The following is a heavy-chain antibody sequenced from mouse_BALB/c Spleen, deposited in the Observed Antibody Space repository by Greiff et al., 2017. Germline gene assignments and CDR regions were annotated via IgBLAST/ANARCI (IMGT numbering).Heavy chain of an antibody. Sequence: QVQLQQSGPELVRPGSSVKISCTASGYAFSSYWMNWVKQRPGQGLVRIGQIYPGDGDTNYNGKFKGNATLTADKSSSTAYMQLSSLTSEDSEVYFCARGRGYFDVWGAGTTVTVAS. V-gene: IGHV1-80*01. CDR1: GYAFSSYW. J-gene: IGHJ1*01. CDR3: ARGRGYFDV. CDR2: IYPGDGDT.